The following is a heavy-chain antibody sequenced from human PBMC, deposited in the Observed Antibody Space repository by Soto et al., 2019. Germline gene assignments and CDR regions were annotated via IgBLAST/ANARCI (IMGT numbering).Heavy chain of an antibody. V-gene: IGHV3-7*03. CDR1: GFTFSSYW. CDR3: ARDGRHWGMGPYFDY. Sequence: GGSLRLSCAASGFTFSSYWMSWVRQAPGKGLEWVANIKQDGSEKYYVDSVKGRFTISRDNAKNSLYLQMNSLRAEDTAVYYCARDGRHWGMGPYFDYWGQGTLVTVSS. J-gene: IGHJ4*02. D-gene: IGHD3-16*01. CDR2: IKQDGSEK.